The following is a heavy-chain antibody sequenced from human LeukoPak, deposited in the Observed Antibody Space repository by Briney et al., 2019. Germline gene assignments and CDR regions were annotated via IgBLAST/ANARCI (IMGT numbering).Heavy chain of an antibody. J-gene: IGHJ4*02. Sequence: PGGSLRLSCAAPGFTFSRSWMSWVRQAPGKGLEWVANIKEDGSEKYYVDSVKGRITISRDNARNLLYLQMNSLRAEDTAVYFCARDAKDYYDSSGYYWGQGTLVTVSS. D-gene: IGHD3-22*01. V-gene: IGHV3-7*01. CDR1: GFTFSRSW. CDR3: ARDAKDYYDSSGYY. CDR2: IKEDGSEK.